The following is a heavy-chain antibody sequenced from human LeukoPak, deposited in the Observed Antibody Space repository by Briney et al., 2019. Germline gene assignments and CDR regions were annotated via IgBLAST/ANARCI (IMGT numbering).Heavy chain of an antibody. CDR2: INHSGST. J-gene: IGHJ4*02. Sequence: SETLSLTCAVYGGSFSGYYWSWIRQPPGKGLEWIGEINHSGSTNYNPSLKSRVTISVDTSKNQFSLKLSSVTAADTAVYYCAGRLLPWFGELLLRKQFDYWGQGTLVTVSS. CDR1: GGSFSGYY. V-gene: IGHV4-34*01. D-gene: IGHD3-10*01. CDR3: AGRLLPWFGELLLRKQFDY.